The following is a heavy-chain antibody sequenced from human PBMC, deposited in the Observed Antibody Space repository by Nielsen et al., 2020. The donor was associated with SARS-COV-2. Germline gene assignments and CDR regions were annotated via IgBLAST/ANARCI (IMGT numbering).Heavy chain of an antibody. CDR2: ISSSSSYI. J-gene: IGHJ5*02. CDR3: AREVVPAAISIRGIFDP. Sequence: GESLKISCAASGFTFSSYSMNWVRQAPGKGLEWVSSISSSSSYIYYADSVKGRFTISRDNAKNSLYLQMNSLRAEDTAVYYCAREVVPAAISIRGIFDPWGQGTLVTVSS. D-gene: IGHD2-2*01. V-gene: IGHV3-21*01. CDR1: GFTFSSYS.